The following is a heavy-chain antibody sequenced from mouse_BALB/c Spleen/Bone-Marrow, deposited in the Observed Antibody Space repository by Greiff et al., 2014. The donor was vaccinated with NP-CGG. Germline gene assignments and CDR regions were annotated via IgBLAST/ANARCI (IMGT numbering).Heavy chain of an antibody. J-gene: IGHJ4*01. CDR2: VHPXXXXX. V-gene: IGHV1-31*01. CDR3: ARYGSYVGGTMDY. Sequence: EVKLQESGPDLVKPGASVKISCKASGYSFSGYYMHWVKQSHGKSLEWIGRVHPXXXXXXXXXXXXXXXXXXXXMSXSTAYMEVRSLTSEDSAVYYCARYGSYVGGTMDYWGQGTSVTVSS. CDR1: GYSFSGYY. D-gene: IGHD1-1*02.